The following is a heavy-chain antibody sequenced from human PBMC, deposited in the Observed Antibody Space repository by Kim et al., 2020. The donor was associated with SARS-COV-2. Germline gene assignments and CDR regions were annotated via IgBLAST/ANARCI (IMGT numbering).Heavy chain of an antibody. Sequence: SETLSLTCTVSGCSISSGAYYGCWSRQPPGKRLESIRSVYHTRSTYYRTSLNSLLTLFVNTTKHQFSLMLRSVAAAATAVYCCARLSGTGKPNYYGEDV. J-gene: IGHJ6*01. CDR1: GCSISSGAYY. V-gene: IGHV4-39*01. D-gene: IGHD1-1*01. CDR2: VYHTRST. CDR3: ARLSGTGKPNYYGEDV.